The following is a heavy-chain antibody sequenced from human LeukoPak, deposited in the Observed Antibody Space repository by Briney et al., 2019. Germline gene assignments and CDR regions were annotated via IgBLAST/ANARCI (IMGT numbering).Heavy chain of an antibody. J-gene: IGHJ4*02. CDR2: IYHSGST. CDR3: ARTDEYCGGDCYHFDY. D-gene: IGHD2-21*01. CDR1: GGSISSGSYY. V-gene: IGHV4-39*07. Sequence: SETLSLTCTVSGGSISSGSYYWSWIRQPPGKGLEWIGSIYHSGSTYYNPSLKSRVTISVDTSKNQFSLKLSSVTAADTAVYYCARTDEYCGGDCYHFDYWGQGTLVTVSS.